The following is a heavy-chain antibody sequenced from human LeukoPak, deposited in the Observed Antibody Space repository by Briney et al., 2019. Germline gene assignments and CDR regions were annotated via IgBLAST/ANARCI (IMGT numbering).Heavy chain of an antibody. CDR2: IMSNGRST. CDR3: VKAKYYSWSDGSSFDC. D-gene: IGHD1-1*01. Sequence: GGSLRLSCAVSGFTFSDYAMFWVRQAPGKGLEYVSAIMSNGRSTYLADTAKDRFTISRDNSKNMLYLQMSSLRPEDTAVYYCVKAKYYSWSDGSSFDCWGQGTLVTVST. J-gene: IGHJ4*02. V-gene: IGHV3-64D*06. CDR1: GFTFSDYA.